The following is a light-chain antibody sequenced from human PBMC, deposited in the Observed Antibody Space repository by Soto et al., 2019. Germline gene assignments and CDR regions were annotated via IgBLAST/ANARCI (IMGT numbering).Light chain of an antibody. V-gene: IGKV3-20*01. CDR2: GAS. J-gene: IGKJ1*01. Sequence: EIVLTQSPGTLSLSPGEGATLSCRASQTISSFLAWYQQKRGQAPRLLIHGASNRATGIPDRFSGSGSGTDFTLTISRLEPEDFAVYYCQQYGSSLTWTFGQGTKVDIK. CDR3: QQYGSSLTWT. CDR1: QTISSF.